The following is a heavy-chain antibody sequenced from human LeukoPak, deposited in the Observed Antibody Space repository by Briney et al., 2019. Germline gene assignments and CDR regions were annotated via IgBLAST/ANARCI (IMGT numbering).Heavy chain of an antibody. J-gene: IGHJ6*03. D-gene: IGHD3-3*01. V-gene: IGHV1-8*01. Sequence: ASVKVSCKASGYTFTSYDINRVRQATGQGLEWMGWMNPNSGNTGYAQKFQGRVTMTRNTSISTAYMELSSLRSEDTAVYYCARGSRPPHITIFGVVTPRNYYYYYMDVWGKGTTVTVSS. CDR2: MNPNSGNT. CDR3: ARGSRPPHITIFGVVTPRNYYYYYMDV. CDR1: GYTFTSYD.